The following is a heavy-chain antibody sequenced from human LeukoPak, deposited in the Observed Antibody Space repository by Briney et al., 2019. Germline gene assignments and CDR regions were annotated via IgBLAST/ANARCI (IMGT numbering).Heavy chain of an antibody. Sequence: GGSLRLSCAASGFTVSNNYISWVRQAPGKGLEWVSVIYSGGSTKYADSVKARFTISRDNSRNTVYLQMNSLRAEDTAVYYCARATLDNWGQGTLVTVSS. J-gene: IGHJ4*02. CDR2: IYSGGST. CDR3: ARATLDN. CDR1: GFTVSNNY. V-gene: IGHV3-53*01.